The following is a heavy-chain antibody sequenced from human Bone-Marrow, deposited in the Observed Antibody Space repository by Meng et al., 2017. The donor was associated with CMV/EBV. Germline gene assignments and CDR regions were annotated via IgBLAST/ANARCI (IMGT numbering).Heavy chain of an antibody. Sequence: GESLKISCAASGFTSSNYWMSWVRQAPGKGLEWVANIKQDGSEKYYVDSVKGRFTISRDNAKNSLYLQMNSLRAEDTAVYYGARDADRDGYYQGYYHYWGQGTLVTVSS. J-gene: IGHJ4*02. CDR3: ARDADRDGYYQGYYHY. CDR2: IKQDGSEK. D-gene: IGHD5-24*01. V-gene: IGHV3-7*01. CDR1: GFTSSNYW.